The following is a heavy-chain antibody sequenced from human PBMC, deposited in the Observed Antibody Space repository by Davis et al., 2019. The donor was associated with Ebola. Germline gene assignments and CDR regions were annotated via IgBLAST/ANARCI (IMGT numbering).Heavy chain of an antibody. D-gene: IGHD4-17*01. CDR3: ARGESTVTTSWFDP. V-gene: IGHV4-34*01. J-gene: IGHJ5*02. CDR2: INHSGST. CDR1: GGSFSGFY. Sequence: MPSETLSLTCAVYGGSFSGFYWSWIRQPPGKGLEWIGEINHSGSTNYNPSLKSRVTISVDTSKNQFSLNLSSVTAADTAVYYCARGESTVTTSWFDPWGQGTLVTVSS.